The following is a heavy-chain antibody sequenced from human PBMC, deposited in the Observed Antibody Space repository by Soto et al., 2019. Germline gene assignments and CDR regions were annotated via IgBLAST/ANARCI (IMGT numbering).Heavy chain of an antibody. CDR1: GGSFSGYY. CDR3: ARERSKGYSSSWSRMNWFDP. CDR2: INHSGST. J-gene: IGHJ5*02. V-gene: IGHV4-34*01. Sequence: SETLSLTCAVYGGSFSGYYWIWIRQPPGKGLEWIGEINHSGSTNYNPSLKSRVTISVDTSKNQFSLKLSSVTAADTAVYYCARERSKGYSSSWSRMNWFDPWAQGTLLTVSS. D-gene: IGHD6-13*01.